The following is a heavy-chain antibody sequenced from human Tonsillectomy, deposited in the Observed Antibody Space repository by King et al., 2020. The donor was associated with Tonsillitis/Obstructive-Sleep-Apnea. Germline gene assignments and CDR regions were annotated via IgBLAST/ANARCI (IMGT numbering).Heavy chain of an antibody. V-gene: IGHV3-49*05. CDR1: GFTFGDYA. Sequence: VQLVESGGGLIKPGRSLRLSCTASGFTFGDYAMSWFRQAPGKGLEWGGYIRGKEYGGATEFAASVKGRFTISRDDSNSIAYLQMNSLKTEDTAVYYCSRDRSGFYFDYWGQGTLVTVSS. CDR2: IRGKEYGGAT. CDR3: SRDRSGFYFDY. J-gene: IGHJ4*02.